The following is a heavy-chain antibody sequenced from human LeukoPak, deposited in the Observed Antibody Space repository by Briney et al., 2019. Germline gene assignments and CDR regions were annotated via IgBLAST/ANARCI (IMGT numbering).Heavy chain of an antibody. J-gene: IGHJ6*02. D-gene: IGHD1-7*01. CDR1: GYTFTGYY. V-gene: IGHV1-2*06. CDR2: INPNSGGT. Sequence: ASVKVSCKASGYTFTGYYMHWVRQAPGQGLEWMGRINPNSGGTNYAQKFQGRVTMTRDTSTSTAYMELSRLRSDDTAVYYCAREQGNRITGTTGSDIDVWGQGTTVTVSS. CDR3: AREQGNRITGTTGSDIDV.